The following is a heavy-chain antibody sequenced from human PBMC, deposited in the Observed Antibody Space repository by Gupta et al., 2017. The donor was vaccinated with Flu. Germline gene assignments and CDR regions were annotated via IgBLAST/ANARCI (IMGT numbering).Heavy chain of an antibody. Sequence: QVQLVESGGGVVQPGRSLRLSCAASGFTFSNYAMHWVRQAPDKGLEWVAVIGYDGSNKFYADAVKGRFTISRDHSKNTLYLQMNSLRAEDTAVYYRARGDGYNLYFYFDYWGQGTLVTVSS. V-gene: IGHV3-30-3*01. CDR1: GFTFSNYA. J-gene: IGHJ4*02. D-gene: IGHD5-24*01. CDR2: IGYDGSNK. CDR3: ARGDGYNLYFYFDY.